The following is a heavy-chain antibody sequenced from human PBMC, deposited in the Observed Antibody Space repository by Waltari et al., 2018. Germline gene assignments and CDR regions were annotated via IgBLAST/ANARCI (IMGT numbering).Heavy chain of an antibody. J-gene: IGHJ5*02. V-gene: IGHV4-38-2*02. CDR1: GYSISSGYY. D-gene: IGHD6-6*01. CDR3: ARDRSSSSNWFDP. Sequence: QVQLQESGPGLVKPSETLSLTCAVSGYSISSGYYWGWIRQPPGKGLEWIGSIYHSGSTYYNPSLKGRVTISVDTSKNQFSLKLSSVTAADTAVYYCARDRSSSSNWFDPWGQGTLVTVSS. CDR2: IYHSGST.